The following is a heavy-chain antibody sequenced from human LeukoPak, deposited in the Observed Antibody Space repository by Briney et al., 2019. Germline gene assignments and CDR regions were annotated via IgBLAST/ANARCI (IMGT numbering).Heavy chain of an antibody. CDR3: ARGQGTVTTH. D-gene: IGHD4-17*01. CDR1: GGSFSGYY. CDR2: INHSGSA. V-gene: IGHV4-34*01. Sequence: SETLSLTCTVSGGSFSGYYCTWIRQPPGKGLEWIGEINHSGSANYNPSLKSRVTISLDTSKNQFSLKLSSVTAADTAVYYCARGQGTVTTHWGQGTLVTVSS. J-gene: IGHJ4*02.